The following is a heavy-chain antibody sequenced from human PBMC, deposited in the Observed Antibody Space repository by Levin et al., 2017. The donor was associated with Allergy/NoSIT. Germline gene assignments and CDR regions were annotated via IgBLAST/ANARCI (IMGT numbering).Heavy chain of an antibody. D-gene: IGHD1-26*01. Sequence: GGSLRLSCKGSGSTFTNYWIGWVRQMPGKGLEWMGIIYLGVSDTRYSPSFQGQVTIPADKSSSTAYLQWSSLKASDTAMYYCARTKVIISWFDPWAAAVDGIYYRRLSDTIYNPSFANQVTTSSDKTISTAVPQWSSLKSSDTAMYYCAGTTVIINCFDPWGQGTLVTVSS. CDR1: GSTFTNYW. V-gene: IGHV5-51*01. CDR3: ARTKVIISWFDPWAAAVDGIYYRRLSDTIYNPSFANQVTTSSDKTISTAVPQWSSLKSSDTAMYYCAGTTVIINCFDP. J-gene: IGHJ5*02. CDR2: IYLGVSDT.